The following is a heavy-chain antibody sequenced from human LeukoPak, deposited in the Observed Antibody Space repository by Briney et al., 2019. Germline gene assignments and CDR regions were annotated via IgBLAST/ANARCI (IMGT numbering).Heavy chain of an antibody. D-gene: IGHD3-9*01. Sequence: GGSLRLSCAASGFTFSSYAMSWVRQAPGKGREWVSAISGSGGITYYADSVKGRFTISRDNSKNTLFLQMNSLRAEDTAVYYCAKDHTPIPTSIYFDYWGQGTLVTVSS. CDR3: AKDHTPIPTSIYFDY. V-gene: IGHV3-23*01. CDR2: ISGSGGIT. CDR1: GFTFSSYA. J-gene: IGHJ4*02.